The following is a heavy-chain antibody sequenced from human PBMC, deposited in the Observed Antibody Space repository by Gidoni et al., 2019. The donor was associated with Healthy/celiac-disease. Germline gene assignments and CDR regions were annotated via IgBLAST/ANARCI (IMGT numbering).Heavy chain of an antibody. Sequence: QVQLVQSGAEVKKPGSSVKVSCKASGGTFSSYAISWVRQAPGQGLEWMGGIIPIFGTANYAQKFQCRVTITADESTSTAYMELSSLRSEDTAVYYCARDPLYCSSTSCYRYYFDYWGQGTLVTVSS. D-gene: IGHD2-2*02. V-gene: IGHV1-69*01. CDR1: GGTFSSYA. J-gene: IGHJ4*02. CDR2: IIPIFGTA. CDR3: ARDPLYCSSTSCYRYYFDY.